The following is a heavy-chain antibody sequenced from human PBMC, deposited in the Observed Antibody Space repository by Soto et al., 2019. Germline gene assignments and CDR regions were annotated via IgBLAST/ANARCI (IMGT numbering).Heavy chain of an antibody. V-gene: IGHV4-34*09. D-gene: IGHD6-6*01. J-gene: IGHJ6*02. CDR1: GGSFIGSY. CDR3: ARGSSIAGLYYGMDV. Sequence: SETLSLTCAVYGGSFIGSYWNWIRQPPGKGLEWIGYNYYSEINYYNPSHKSRNNISLDTSKNLFSLKLSSFTSADTAVYYCARGSSIAGLYYGMDVWGQGTTVS. CDR2: NYYSEIN.